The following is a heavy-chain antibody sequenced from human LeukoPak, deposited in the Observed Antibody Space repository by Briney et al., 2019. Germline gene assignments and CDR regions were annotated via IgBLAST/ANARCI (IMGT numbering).Heavy chain of an antibody. CDR3: AKGLVGNWNNDWFDP. Sequence: GGSLRLSCAASGFTFSSCAMRWVRQAPGKGLEWVSAISGSGGSTYYADSVKGRFTISRDNSKNTLYLQMNSLRAEDTAVYYCAKGLVGNWNNDWFDPWGQGTLVTVSS. J-gene: IGHJ5*02. CDR1: GFTFSSCA. D-gene: IGHD1/OR15-1a*01. V-gene: IGHV3-23*01. CDR2: ISGSGGST.